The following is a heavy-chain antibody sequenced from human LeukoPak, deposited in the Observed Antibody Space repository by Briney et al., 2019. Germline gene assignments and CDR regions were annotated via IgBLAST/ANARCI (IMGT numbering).Heavy chain of an antibody. V-gene: IGHV4-59*08. Sequence: PSETLSLTCSVSGDSLSSYFWSWIRQSPQKGLEWIGYMSDSGTTNYNPSFKGRVTITVEKSKNQFSLKVTSVTAADTAVYYCARQQESGYNYGILHYYYYMDVWGKGTTVTVSS. CDR1: GDSLSSYF. CDR2: MSDSGTT. J-gene: IGHJ6*03. D-gene: IGHD3-3*01. CDR3: ARQQESGYNYGILHYYYYMDV.